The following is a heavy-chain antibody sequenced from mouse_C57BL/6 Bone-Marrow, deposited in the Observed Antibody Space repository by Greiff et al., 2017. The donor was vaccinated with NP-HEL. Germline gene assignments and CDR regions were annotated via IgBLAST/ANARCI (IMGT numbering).Heavy chain of an antibody. V-gene: IGHV5-4*03. D-gene: IGHD3-2*02. CDR3: ARVRSGAMDY. CDR2: ISDGGSYT. Sequence: DVKLVESGGGLVKPGGSLKLSCAASGFTFSSYAMSWVRQTPEKRLEWVATISDGGSYTYYPDNVKGRFTISRDNAKNNLYLQMSHLKSEDTAMYYCARVRSGAMDYWGQGTSVTVSS. J-gene: IGHJ4*01. CDR1: GFTFSSYA.